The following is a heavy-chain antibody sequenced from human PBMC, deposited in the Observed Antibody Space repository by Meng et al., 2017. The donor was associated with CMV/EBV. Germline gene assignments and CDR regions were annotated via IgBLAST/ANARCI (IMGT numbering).Heavy chain of an antibody. J-gene: IGHJ4*02. CDR2: IYYSGST. CDR3: ARDPALTGTTGY. D-gene: IGHD1-7*01. Sequence: LQVQESGPGLVKPSEALPLTCTVSGGSISRSSYYWGWIRQPPGKGLEWIGSIYYSGSTYYNPSLKSRVTISVDTSKNQFSLKLSSVTAADTAVYYCARDPALTGTTGYWGQGTLVTVSS. CDR1: GGSISRSSYY. V-gene: IGHV4-39*07.